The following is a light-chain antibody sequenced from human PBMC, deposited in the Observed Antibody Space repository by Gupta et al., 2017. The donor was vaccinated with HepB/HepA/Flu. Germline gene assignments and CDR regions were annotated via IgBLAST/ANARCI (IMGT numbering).Light chain of an antibody. Sequence: EFVLTPSPGTLSLSPGESATLTCSASQSISSFLAWYQQTPGQAPRLLIYGASTRATGIPARFSGSGSGTDFTLTISNLEPEDFAVYYCQQRYNWPLTFGGGTKVEIK. CDR2: GAS. J-gene: IGKJ4*01. V-gene: IGKV3-11*01. CDR1: QSISSF. CDR3: QQRYNWPLT.